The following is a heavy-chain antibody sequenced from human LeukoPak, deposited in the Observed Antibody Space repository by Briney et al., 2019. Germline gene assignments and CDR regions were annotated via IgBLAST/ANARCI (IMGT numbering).Heavy chain of an antibody. CDR1: GDSVSSNSVT. J-gene: IGHJ4*02. CDR2: TYYRSKWYN. D-gene: IGHD3/OR15-3a*01. CDR3: ARSYWTGPGGIDY. Sequence: SQTLSLTCAISGDSVSSNSVTWSWIRQSPSRGLEWLGRTYYRSKWYNDYAVSVKSRITINPDTSKNQFSLQLNSVTPEDTAVYYCARSYWTGPGGIDYWGQGIRVTVSS. V-gene: IGHV6-1*01.